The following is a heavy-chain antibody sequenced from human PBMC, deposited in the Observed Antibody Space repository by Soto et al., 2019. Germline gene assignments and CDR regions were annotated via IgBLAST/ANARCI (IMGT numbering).Heavy chain of an antibody. Sequence: SVKVSCKASGYSFTDYHIHWVRQAPGQGLEWLGRINPKSGGTSTAQKFQGWVTMTRDRSISTVYMELTRLRSDDTAVYFCARGHSTDCSNGVCSFFYNHEMDVWGQGTTVTVSS. J-gene: IGHJ6*02. D-gene: IGHD2-8*01. V-gene: IGHV1-2*04. CDR1: GYSFTDYH. CDR2: INPKSGGT. CDR3: ARGHSTDCSNGVCSFFYNHEMDV.